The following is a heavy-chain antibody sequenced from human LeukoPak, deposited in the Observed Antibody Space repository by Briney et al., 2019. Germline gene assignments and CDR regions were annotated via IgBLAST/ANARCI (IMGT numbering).Heavy chain of an antibody. J-gene: IGHJ4*02. CDR1: GYTFTGYY. CDR3: AVPYYYDSSGYYLFDY. V-gene: IGHV1-2*06. Sequence: PEASVKVSCKASGYTFTGYYMHWLRQAPGQGLEWMGRINPNSGGTNYAQKFQGRVTMTRDTSISTAYMELSRLRSDDTAVYYCAVPYYYDSSGYYLFDYWGQGTLVTVSS. CDR2: INPNSGGT. D-gene: IGHD3-22*01.